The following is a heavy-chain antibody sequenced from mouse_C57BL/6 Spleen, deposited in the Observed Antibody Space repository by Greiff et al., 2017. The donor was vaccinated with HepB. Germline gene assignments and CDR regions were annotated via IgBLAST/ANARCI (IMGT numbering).Heavy chain of an antibody. D-gene: IGHD1-1*02. J-gene: IGHJ1*03. V-gene: IGHV5-16*01. CDR2: INYDGSST. CDR1: GFTFSDYY. CDR3: ARDGDYGDWYFDV. Sequence: EVQLVESEGGLVQPGSSMKLSCTASGFTFSDYYMAWVRQVPEKGLEWVANINYDGSSTYYLDSLKSRFIISRDNAKNILYLQMSSLKSEDTATYYCARDGDYGDWYFDVWGTGTTVTVSS.